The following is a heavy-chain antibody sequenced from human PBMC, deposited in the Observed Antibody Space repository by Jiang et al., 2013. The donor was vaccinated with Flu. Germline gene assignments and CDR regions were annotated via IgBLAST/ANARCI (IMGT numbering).Heavy chain of an antibody. CDR2: SFPGGVP. J-gene: IGHJ6*02. Sequence: RQPPREGTWSGLDMSFPGGVPSYNTSLKSRISISVDTSKNQFSLRLNSVTAADTAVYYCARMLWDLLTGPVDYEYGMDVWGQGTAVTVSS. V-gene: IGHV4-30-4*07. D-gene: IGHD3-9*01. CDR3: ARMLWDLLTGPVDYEYGMDV.